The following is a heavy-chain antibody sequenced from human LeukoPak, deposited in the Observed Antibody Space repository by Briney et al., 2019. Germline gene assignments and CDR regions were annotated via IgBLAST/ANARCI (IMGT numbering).Heavy chain of an antibody. CDR1: GFTFSSYE. Sequence: GGSLRLSCAASGFTFSSYEMNWVRQAPGKGLEWVSYISSSGSTIYYADSVKGRFTISRDNAKNTLSLHMNSLRAEDTAVYYCANLRESLWIPEFDYWGQGTLVTVSS. V-gene: IGHV3-48*03. CDR3: ANLRESLWIPEFDY. J-gene: IGHJ4*02. D-gene: IGHD1-1*01. CDR2: ISSSGSTI.